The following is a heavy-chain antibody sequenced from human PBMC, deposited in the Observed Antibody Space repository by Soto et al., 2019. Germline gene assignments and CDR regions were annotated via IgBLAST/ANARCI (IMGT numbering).Heavy chain of an antibody. J-gene: IGHJ3*01. CDR3: ANYGGFDF. V-gene: IGHV3-23*01. Sequence: EGQLLQSGGGLVQPGESLRVSCAASGFTFSSSGMSWVRQAPGKGLAWVSSISVSGDYRYYADSVKGRFTISRDNSKTTLYLQMNSLTDVATAVYYCANYGGFDFWGHGTMVAGSS. CDR2: ISVSGDYR. CDR1: GFTFSSSG. D-gene: IGHD4-17*01.